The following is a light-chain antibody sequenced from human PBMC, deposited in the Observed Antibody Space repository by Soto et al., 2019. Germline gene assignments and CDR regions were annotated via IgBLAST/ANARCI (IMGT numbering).Light chain of an antibody. Sequence: DIHMAQSPSTLSASVGDRVTITCRASQSIDVWLAWYQQKAGKAPKLLIYKSSTLESGVPSRFSGSGSGTECTLTISSLQPDDFATYYCQQYNVYWTFGQGTKVEIK. CDR2: KSS. CDR3: QQYNVYWT. J-gene: IGKJ1*01. V-gene: IGKV1-5*03. CDR1: QSIDVW.